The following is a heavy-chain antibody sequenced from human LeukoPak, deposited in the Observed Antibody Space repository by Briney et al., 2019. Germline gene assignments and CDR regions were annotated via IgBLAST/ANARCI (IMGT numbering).Heavy chain of an antibody. J-gene: IGHJ4*02. CDR3: ARDSSTYAGPPDY. D-gene: IGHD2-2*01. V-gene: IGHV3-48*01. Sequence: GGSLRLSCAASGFTFSSYSMNWVRQAPGKGLEWVSYIGAAGSTIYYADSVKGRFTISRDNAKNSLFLQMNSLRAEDTAVYYCARDSSTYAGPPDYWGRGTLVTVSS. CDR2: IGAAGSTI. CDR1: GFTFSSYS.